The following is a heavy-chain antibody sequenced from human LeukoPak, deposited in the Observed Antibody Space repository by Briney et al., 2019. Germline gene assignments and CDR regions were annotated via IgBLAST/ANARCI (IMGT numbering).Heavy chain of an antibody. CDR3: ARLSTSRLSSHYYYYYYYMDV. V-gene: IGHV4-59*08. D-gene: IGHD6-13*01. CDR1: GGSISSYY. CDR2: IYYSGST. J-gene: IGHJ6*03. Sequence: KPSETLSLTCTVSGGSISSYYWSWIRQPPGKGLEWIGYIYYSGSTNYNPSLKSRVTISVDTSKNQFSLKLSSVTAADTAVYYCARLSTSRLSSHYYYYYYYMDVWGKGTTVTVSS.